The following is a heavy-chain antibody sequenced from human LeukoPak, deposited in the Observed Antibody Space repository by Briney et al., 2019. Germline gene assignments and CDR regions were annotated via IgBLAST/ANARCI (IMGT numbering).Heavy chain of an antibody. CDR3: ASGSGYYYADYYFDY. V-gene: IGHV1-18*01. D-gene: IGHD3-22*01. CDR2: ISAYNGNT. J-gene: IGHJ4*02. Sequence: ASVKVSCKASGYTFTSYGISWVRQAPGQGLEWMGWISAYNGNTNYAQKLQGRVTMTTDTSTSTAYVELRSLRSDDTAVYYCASGSGYYYADYYFDYWGQGTLVTVSS. CDR1: GYTFTSYG.